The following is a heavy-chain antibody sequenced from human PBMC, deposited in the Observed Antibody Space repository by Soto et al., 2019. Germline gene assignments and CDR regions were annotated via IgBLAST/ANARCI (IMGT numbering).Heavy chain of an antibody. Sequence: PGGSLRLSCTASGFMFNNSAMTWVRQAPGQGLQWVASVSDNGGSRGGTYYADSVKGRFTISRDNSKNTLYLQLDSLTGADTAVYYFASEKAVVLGASGTRGQRRMVTVSS. V-gene: IGHV3-23*01. CDR2: VSDNGGSRGGT. D-gene: IGHD2-21*01. CDR1: GFMFNNSA. CDR3: ASEKAVVLGASGT. J-gene: IGHJ3*01.